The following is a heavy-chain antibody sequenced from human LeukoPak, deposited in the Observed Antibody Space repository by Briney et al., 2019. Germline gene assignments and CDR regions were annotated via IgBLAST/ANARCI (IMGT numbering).Heavy chain of an antibody. CDR1: GFNFDDYT. CDR2: INWDGGST. D-gene: IGHD6-13*01. Sequence: GGSLRLSCAASGFNFDDYTMHWVRQIPGKSLECVSLINWDGGSTFYADSVKGRFTISRDTRKNFLYLQMISLRTEDTALYYCAKDLGKVIAAAGTSGFDSWGRGTLVTVSS. J-gene: IGHJ4*01. V-gene: IGHV3-43*01. CDR3: AKDLGKVIAAAGTSGFDS.